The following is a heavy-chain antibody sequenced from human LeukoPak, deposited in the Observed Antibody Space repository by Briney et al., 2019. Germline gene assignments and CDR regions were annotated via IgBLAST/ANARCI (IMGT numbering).Heavy chain of an antibody. CDR3: VKDYSTIPAAANPLFDY. CDR1: GFTFSSYA. J-gene: IGHJ4*02. CDR2: ITGSGDTT. Sequence: PGGSLRLSCAASGFTFSSYAVTWVRQAPGKGLEWVSGITGSGDTTFYADSVKGRFTISGDNSKNTLYLQMHSLRVEDTAVYYCVKDYSTIPAAANPLFDYWGQGALVTVSS. D-gene: IGHD6-13*01. V-gene: IGHV3-23*01.